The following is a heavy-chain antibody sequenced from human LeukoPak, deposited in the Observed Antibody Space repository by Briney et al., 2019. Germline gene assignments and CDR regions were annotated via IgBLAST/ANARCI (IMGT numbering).Heavy chain of an antibody. CDR1: GYTFTSYG. CDR3: ARGLGYCSGGSCPKGYYYGMDV. V-gene: IGHV1-18*01. CDR2: ISAYNGNT. J-gene: IGHJ6*02. Sequence: ASVKVSCKASGYTFTSYGISWVRQAPGQGLEWMGWISAYNGNTNYAQKLQGRVTMTTDTSTSTAYMELRSLRSDDTAVYYCARGLGYCSGGSCPKGYYYGMDVWGQGTTVTVSS. D-gene: IGHD2-15*01.